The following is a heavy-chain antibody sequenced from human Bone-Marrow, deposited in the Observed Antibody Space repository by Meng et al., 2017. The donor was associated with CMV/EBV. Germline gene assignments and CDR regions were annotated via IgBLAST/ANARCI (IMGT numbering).Heavy chain of an antibody. CDR1: GFTFSSYE. J-gene: IGHJ5*02. CDR2: ISSSGSTI. CDR3: AMVFWSGYSLDWFDP. V-gene: IGHV3-48*03. Sequence: GESLKISCAASGFTFSSYEMNWVRQAPGKGLEWVSYISSSGSTIYYADSVKGRFTISRDNSKNTLYLQMNSLRVEDTAVYYCAMVFWSGYSLDWFDPWGQGTLVTVSS. D-gene: IGHD3-3*01.